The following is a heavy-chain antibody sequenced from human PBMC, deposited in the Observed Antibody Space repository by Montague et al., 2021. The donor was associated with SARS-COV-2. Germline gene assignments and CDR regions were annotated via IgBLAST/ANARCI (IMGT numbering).Heavy chain of an antibody. CDR1: GGSISSSSYY. Sequence: SETLSLTCTVSGGSISSSSYYWGWIRQPPGKGLEWIGSIYYSGSTYYNPSLKSRVTISVDTSKNQFSLKLSSVTAADTAVYYCARSPRHYDFWSGHLPGHFDYWGQGTLVTVSS. J-gene: IGHJ4*02. CDR2: IYYSGST. D-gene: IGHD3-3*01. CDR3: ARSPRHYDFWSGHLPGHFDY. V-gene: IGHV4-39*01.